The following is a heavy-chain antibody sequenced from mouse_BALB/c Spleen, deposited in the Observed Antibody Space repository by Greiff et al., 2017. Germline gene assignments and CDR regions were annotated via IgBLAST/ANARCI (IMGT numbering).Heavy chain of an antibody. Sequence: QVQLQQSGAELVKPGASVKLSCKASGYTFTSYWMHWVKQRPGQGLEWIGEINPSNGRTNYNEKFKSKATLTVDKSSSTAYMQLSSLTSEDSAVYYCARGGDYEEAWFAYWGQGTLVTVSA. CDR1: GYTFTSYW. J-gene: IGHJ3*01. D-gene: IGHD1-1*01. CDR3: ARGGDYEEAWFAY. V-gene: IGHV1S81*02. CDR2: INPSNGRT.